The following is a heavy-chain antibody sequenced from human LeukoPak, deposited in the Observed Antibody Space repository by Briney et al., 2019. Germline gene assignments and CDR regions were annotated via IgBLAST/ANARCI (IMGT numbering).Heavy chain of an antibody. CDR3: TSGCSGGSCYSHYYGMDV. V-gene: IGHV3-73*01. J-gene: IGHJ6*02. Sequence: VASVKVSCKASGYTFTSYYMHWVRQASGKGLEWVGRIRSTANSYATAYAASVKGRFTISRDDSKNTAYLQMNSLKTEDTAVYYCTSGCSGGSCYSHYYGMDVWGQGTTVTVSS. CDR2: IRSTANSYAT. D-gene: IGHD2-15*01. CDR1: GYTFTSYY.